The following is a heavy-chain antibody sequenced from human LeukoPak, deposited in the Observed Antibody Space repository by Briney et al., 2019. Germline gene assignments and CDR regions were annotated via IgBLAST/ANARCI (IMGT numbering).Heavy chain of an antibody. CDR3: ARDRFYDSSGYPFLYYYYGMDV. Sequence: GGSLRLSCAASGFTFSTYPMNWVRQAPGKGLEWISHIRDSGTTDYADSVKGRFTISRDNSKDTLYLQMNSLRAEDTAVYYCARDRFYDSSGYPFLYYYYGMDVWGQGTTVTVSS. CDR1: GFTFSTYP. J-gene: IGHJ6*02. V-gene: IGHV3-69-1*01. D-gene: IGHD3-22*01. CDR2: IRDSGTT.